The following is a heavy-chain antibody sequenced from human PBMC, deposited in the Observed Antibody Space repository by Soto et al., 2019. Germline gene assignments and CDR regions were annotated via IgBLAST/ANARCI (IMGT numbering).Heavy chain of an antibody. Sequence: GGSLRLSCAASGFTFTNYWMDWVRQAPGKGLEWVANINQDGSEKHYIDSVKGRFTISRDNAKNSLYLQMSSLTAEDSALYYCSTSLNYWGQGTLVTVSS. J-gene: IGHJ4*02. CDR2: INQDGSEK. CDR3: STSLNY. V-gene: IGHV3-7*01. CDR1: GFTFTNYW.